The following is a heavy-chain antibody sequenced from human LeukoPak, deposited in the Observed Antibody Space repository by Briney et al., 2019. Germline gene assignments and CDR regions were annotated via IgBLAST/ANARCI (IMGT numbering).Heavy chain of an antibody. CDR1: GFTFSSYS. CDR2: ISSSSSYI. V-gene: IGHV3-21*01. Sequence: PGGSRRLSCAASGFTFSSYSMNWVRQAPGKGLEWVSSISSSSSYIYYADSVKGRFTISRDNAENSLYLQMNSLRAEDTAVYYCARDQQQLVSGVSWFDPWGQGTLVTVSS. J-gene: IGHJ5*02. D-gene: IGHD6-13*01. CDR3: ARDQQQLVSGVSWFDP.